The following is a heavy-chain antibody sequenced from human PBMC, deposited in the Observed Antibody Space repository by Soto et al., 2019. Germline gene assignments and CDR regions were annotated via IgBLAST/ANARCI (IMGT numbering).Heavy chain of an antibody. CDR2: INAGNGNT. CDR1: GYTFTSYA. V-gene: IGHV1-3*01. Sequence: ASVKVSGKASGYTFTSYAMHWVRQAPGQRLEWMGWINAGNGNTKYSQKFQGRVTITRDTSASTAYMELSSLRSEDTAVYYCARGSEYCSSTSCPFDYWGQGTLVTVSS. CDR3: ARGSEYCSSTSCPFDY. J-gene: IGHJ4*02. D-gene: IGHD2-2*01.